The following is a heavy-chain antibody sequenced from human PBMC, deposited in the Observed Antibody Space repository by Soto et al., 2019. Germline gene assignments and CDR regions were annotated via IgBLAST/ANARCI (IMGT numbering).Heavy chain of an antibody. CDR1: GGSISSGGYY. CDR2: IYYSGST. J-gene: IGHJ6*02. Sequence: PSETLSLTCTVSGGSISSGGYYWSWIRQHPGKGLEWIGYIYYSGSTYYNPSLKSRVTISVDTSKNQFSLKLSSVTAADTAVYYCARVAGNYPPYYYYGMDVWGQGTTVTVSS. D-gene: IGHD4-4*01. CDR3: ARVAGNYPPYYYYGMDV. V-gene: IGHV4-31*03.